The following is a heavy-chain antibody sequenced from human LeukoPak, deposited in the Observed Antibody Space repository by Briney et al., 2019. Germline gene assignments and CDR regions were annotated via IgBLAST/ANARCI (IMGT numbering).Heavy chain of an antibody. J-gene: IGHJ4*02. D-gene: IGHD1-26*01. CDR2: IYHSGST. CDR1: GFTFSSYG. Sequence: GSLRLSCAASGFTFSSYGMHWVRQAPGKGLEWIGEIYHSGSTNYSPSLKSRVTISVDKSKNQFSLKVTSVTAADTAVYYRARVLSGSYYFDSWGQGTLVTVSS. V-gene: IGHV4-4*02. CDR3: ARVLSGSYYFDS.